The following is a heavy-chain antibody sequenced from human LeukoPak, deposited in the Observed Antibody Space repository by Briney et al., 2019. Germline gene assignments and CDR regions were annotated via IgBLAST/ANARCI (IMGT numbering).Heavy chain of an antibody. J-gene: IGHJ2*01. CDR3: ARGAAVVATGKNWYFDL. D-gene: IGHD6-19*01. CDR1: GGSISSGSYY. Sequence: SETLSLTCTVSGGSISSGSYYWSWIRQPAGKGLEWIGRIYTSGSTNYNPSLKSRVTISVDTSKNQFSLKLSSVTAADTAVYYCARGAAVVATGKNWYFDLWGRGTLVTVSS. V-gene: IGHV4-61*02. CDR2: IYTSGST.